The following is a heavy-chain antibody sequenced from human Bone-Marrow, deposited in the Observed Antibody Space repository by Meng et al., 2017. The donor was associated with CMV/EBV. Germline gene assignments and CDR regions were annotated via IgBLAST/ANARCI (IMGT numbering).Heavy chain of an antibody. CDR2: ISTSSHT. Sequence: GGSLRLSCAASGFTFSTYNMNWVRQAPGKGLEWVSSISTSSHTYYADSVKGRFTISRDNAKNSLYLQMNSLRAEDTAVYYCAREVGYDFWSGYYVDYWGQGTLVTVSS. CDR3: AREVGYDFWSGYYVDY. V-gene: IGHV3-21*06. J-gene: IGHJ4*02. D-gene: IGHD3-3*01. CDR1: GFTFSTYN.